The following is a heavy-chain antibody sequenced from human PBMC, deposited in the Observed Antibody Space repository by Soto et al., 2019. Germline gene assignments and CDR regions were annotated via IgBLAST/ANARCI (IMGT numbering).Heavy chain of an antibody. CDR3: AKSLLFVDHAYMDV. CDR2: IIPIQNKA. V-gene: IGHV1-69*02. Sequence: QVQLEQSGAELKKPGSSVKVSCEASGGSFMSYSFTWVRQAPGQGLEWMGRIIPIQNKANYALKFQDRVTITVDRSTRTVYMELRILTPEDTAVYYCAKSLLFVDHAYMDVWGKGTTVTVSS. J-gene: IGHJ6*03. CDR1: GGSFMSYS. D-gene: IGHD2-15*01.